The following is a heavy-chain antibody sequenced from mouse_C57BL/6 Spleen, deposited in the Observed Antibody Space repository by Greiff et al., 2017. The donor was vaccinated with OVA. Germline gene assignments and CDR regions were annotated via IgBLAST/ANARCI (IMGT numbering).Heavy chain of an antibody. CDR1: GFNIKDYY. J-gene: IGHJ4*01. CDR2: IDPEDGDT. V-gene: IGHV14-1*01. Sequence: VQLQQSGAELVRPGASVKLSCTASGFNIKDYYMHWVKQRPEQGLAWIGRIDPEDGDTEYAPTFPGKATMTADTSSNTASLQISSQTSDDTAIYYITTACYYGNSYAMDYWGQGTSVTVSS. D-gene: IGHD2-1*01. CDR3: TTACYYGNSYAMDY.